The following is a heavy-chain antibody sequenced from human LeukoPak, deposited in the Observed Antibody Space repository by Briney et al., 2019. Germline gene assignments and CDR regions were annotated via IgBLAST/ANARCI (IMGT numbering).Heavy chain of an antibody. CDR1: GFTFSNAW. V-gene: IGHV3-15*01. J-gene: IGHJ4*02. Sequence: GGSLRLSCAASGFTFSNAWMSWVRQAPGKGLEWVGRTKSKTDGGTTDYAAPVKGRFTISRDDSKNTLYLQMNSLKTEDTAVYYCTSYASAAVDYWGQGTLVTVSS. CDR3: TSYASAAVDY. CDR2: TKSKTDGGTT. D-gene: IGHD3-16*01.